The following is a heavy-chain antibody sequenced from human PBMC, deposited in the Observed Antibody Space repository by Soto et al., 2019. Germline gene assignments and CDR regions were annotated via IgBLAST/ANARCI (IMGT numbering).Heavy chain of an antibody. V-gene: IGHV3-11*01. CDR3: ARDPPVTVPAAMMSYNYYYMDV. J-gene: IGHJ6*03. D-gene: IGHD2-2*01. CDR1: GFTFSDYY. Sequence: GGSLRLSCAASGFTFSDYYMSWIRQAPGKGLEWVSYISSSGSTIYYADSVKGRFTISRDNAKNSLYLQMNSLRAEDTAVYYCARDPPVTVPAAMMSYNYYYMDVWGKGTTVTVSS. CDR2: ISSSGSTI.